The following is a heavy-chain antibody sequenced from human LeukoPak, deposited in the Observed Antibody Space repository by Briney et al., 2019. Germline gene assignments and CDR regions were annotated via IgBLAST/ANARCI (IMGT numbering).Heavy chain of an antibody. CDR2: IRRIAYGETA. CDR3: TRDRGAYNLYDY. CDR1: GFTLGAYA. J-gene: IGHJ4*02. Sequence: SPRLSCTEPGFTLGAYAMSWIRQAPGKGLEWVGFIRRIAYGETADDAASVKGRFTISRDDSKAIAYLQMNSLKTEDTAVYHCTRDRGAYNLYDYWGQGTLVTVSS. V-gene: IGHV3-49*03. D-gene: IGHD1-1*01.